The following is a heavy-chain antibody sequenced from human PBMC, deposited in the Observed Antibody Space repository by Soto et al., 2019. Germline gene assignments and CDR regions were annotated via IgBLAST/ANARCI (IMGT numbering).Heavy chain of an antibody. D-gene: IGHD2-8*01. V-gene: IGHV3-33*01. CDR1: GFTFSSYG. CDR3: AREPRTNGNIEY. CDR2: IWYDGSNK. Sequence: PGGSLRLSCAASGFTFSSYGMHWVRQAPGKGLEWVAVIWYDGSNKYYADSVKGRFTISRDNSKNTLYLQMNSLRAEDTAVYYCAREPRTNGNIEYWGEGTLVTVSS. J-gene: IGHJ4*02.